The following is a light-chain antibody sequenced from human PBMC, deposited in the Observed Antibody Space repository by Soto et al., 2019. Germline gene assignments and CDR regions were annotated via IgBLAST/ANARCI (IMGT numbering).Light chain of an antibody. J-gene: IGKJ4*01. Sequence: EIAMTQSTATLSVSPGESATLSCRASQSVSSNLAWYQQKPGQTPKLLIYVASTRATGIPARFSGSGSGTEFTITISSLQSEDFAVYYCQQYNVWPLTFGGGTKVEFK. CDR2: VAS. CDR3: QQYNVWPLT. V-gene: IGKV3-15*01. CDR1: QSVSSN.